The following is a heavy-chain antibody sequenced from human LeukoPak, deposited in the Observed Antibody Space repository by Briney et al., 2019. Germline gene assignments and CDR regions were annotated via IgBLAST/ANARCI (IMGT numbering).Heavy chain of an antibody. Sequence: PSETLSLTCAVYGVSFSGYYWSWIRQPPGKGLEWIGEINHSGSPNYNPSLKSRVTISVDTSKNRFSLKLSSVTSADTAVYYCARSGRRHQLARGQRWSDPWGQGTLVTVSS. CDR3: ARSGRRHQLARGQRWSDP. V-gene: IGHV4-34*01. D-gene: IGHD3-10*01. CDR1: GVSFSGYY. CDR2: INHSGSP. J-gene: IGHJ5*02.